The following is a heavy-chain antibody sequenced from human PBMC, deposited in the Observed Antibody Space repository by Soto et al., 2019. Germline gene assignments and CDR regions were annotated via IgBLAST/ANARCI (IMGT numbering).Heavy chain of an antibody. D-gene: IGHD3-10*01. CDR2: IKQSGSDR. CDR1: GFTFSSYW. CDR3: ASVKSWAVSP. Sequence: EVQLVESGGGLVQPGGSLGLSCAASGFTFSSYWMSWVRLAPGKGLEWVAHIKQSGSDRYYVDSVRGRFTISRDXAKNSLYLQMNSLRVEDTAMYYCASVKSWAVSPWGQGTLVTVSS. V-gene: IGHV3-7*01. J-gene: IGHJ5*02.